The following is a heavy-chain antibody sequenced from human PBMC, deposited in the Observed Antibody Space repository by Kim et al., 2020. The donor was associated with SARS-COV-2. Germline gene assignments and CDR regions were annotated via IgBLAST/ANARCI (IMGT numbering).Heavy chain of an antibody. Sequence: ASVKVSCKASGYTFTSYDINWVRQATGQGLEWMGWMNPNSGNTGYAQKFQGRVTLTRNTSISTAYMELSSLRSEDTAVYYCARRVTVPITIFGVVITPSYYYGMDVWGKRTTVTVSS. CDR2: MNPNSGNT. D-gene: IGHD3-3*01. CDR3: ARRVTVPITIFGVVITPSYYYGMDV. CDR1: GYTFTSYD. J-gene: IGHJ6*04. V-gene: IGHV1-8*01.